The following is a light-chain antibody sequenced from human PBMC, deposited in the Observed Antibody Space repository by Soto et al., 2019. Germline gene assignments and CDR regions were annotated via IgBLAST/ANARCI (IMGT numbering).Light chain of an antibody. CDR1: QSVSSN. CDR3: QQYGSSPPIT. Sequence: EIVMTQSPATLSVSPGERATLSCMASQSVSSNLAWYQQKPGQAPRLLIYGASTRATGIPARFSGSGSGTDFTLTISRLEPEDFAVYYCQQYGSSPPITFGQGTRLEIK. V-gene: IGKV3-15*01. CDR2: GAS. J-gene: IGKJ5*01.